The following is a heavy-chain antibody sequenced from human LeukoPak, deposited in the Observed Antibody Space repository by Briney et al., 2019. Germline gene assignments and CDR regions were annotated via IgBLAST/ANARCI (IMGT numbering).Heavy chain of an antibody. CDR3: ARDLITMIVVVTGVFDY. J-gene: IGHJ4*02. CDR2: IKQDGSEK. V-gene: IGHV3-7*01. D-gene: IGHD3-22*01. Sequence: GGSLRLSCAASGFNFSNYYMSWIRQTPGKGLEWVANIKQDGSEKYYVDSVKGRFTISRDNAKNSLYLQMNSLRAEDTAVYYCARDLITMIVVVTGVFDYWGQGTLVTVSS. CDR1: GFNFSNYY.